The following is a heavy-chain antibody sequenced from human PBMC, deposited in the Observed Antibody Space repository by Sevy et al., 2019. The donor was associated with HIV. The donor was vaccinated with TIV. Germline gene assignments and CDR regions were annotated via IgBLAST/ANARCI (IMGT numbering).Heavy chain of an antibody. CDR1: GGSINSYY. J-gene: IGHJ4*02. Sequence: SETLSLTCTVSGGSINSYYWSWIRQPPGKRLEWIGYIYYTGSTNYNPSLKSRVTISVDTSKNQFSLKLSSVTAAVTAVYYCTRGGVRDWGQGTLVTVSS. CDR3: TRGGVRD. CDR2: IYYTGST. D-gene: IGHD3-16*01. V-gene: IGHV4-59*01.